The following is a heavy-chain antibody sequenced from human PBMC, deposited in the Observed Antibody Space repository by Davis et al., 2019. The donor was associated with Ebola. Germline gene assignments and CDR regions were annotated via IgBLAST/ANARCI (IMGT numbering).Heavy chain of an antibody. D-gene: IGHD3-10*01. V-gene: IGHV3-13*01. CDR1: GFTFSSYD. Sequence: PGGSLRLSCAASGFTFSSYDMHWVRQATGKGLEWVSAIGTAGDTYYPGSVKGRFPISREKAKNSLYLQMNSLRGEDTAVYYCARAGFGEICFDYWGQGTLVTVSS. CDR3: ARAGFGEICFDY. J-gene: IGHJ4*02. CDR2: IGTAGDT.